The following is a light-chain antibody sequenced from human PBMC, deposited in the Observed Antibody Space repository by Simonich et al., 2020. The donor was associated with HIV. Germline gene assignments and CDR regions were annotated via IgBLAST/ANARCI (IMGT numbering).Light chain of an antibody. CDR1: QSILNSSNNQKY. CDR2: WAS. Sequence: DIVMTQSPDSLAVSLGERATINCKSSQSILNSSNNQKYLAWYQQKPGQPPKLLIYWASTRESGVPDRVSGSGSGTDFTLTISSLQAEDVAVYYCQQYYSTPVTFGPGTKVDIK. J-gene: IGKJ3*01. V-gene: IGKV4-1*01. CDR3: QQYYSTPVT.